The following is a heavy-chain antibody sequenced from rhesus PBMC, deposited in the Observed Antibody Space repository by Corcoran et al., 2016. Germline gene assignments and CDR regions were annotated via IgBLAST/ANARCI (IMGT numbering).Heavy chain of an antibody. CDR2: INSAGGST. V-gene: IGHV3S5*01. CDR3: AKDKLIAAVFDY. Sequence: EVQLVETGGGLVQPGGSLKLSCAASGFTFSSYGMSWVRQAPGKGLEWVSAINSAGGSTYYADSVKGRFTISRDNSKNTLSLKMNSLRAEDTAVYYCAKDKLIAAVFDYWGQGVLVTVSS. J-gene: IGHJ4*01. CDR1: GFTFSSYG. D-gene: IGHD6-31*01.